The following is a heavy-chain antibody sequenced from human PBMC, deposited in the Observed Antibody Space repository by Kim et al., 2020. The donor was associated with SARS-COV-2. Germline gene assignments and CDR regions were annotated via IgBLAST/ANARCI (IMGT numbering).Heavy chain of an antibody. D-gene: IGHD2-21*02. CDR2: IIPIFGTA. J-gene: IGHJ6*02. CDR3: AREGDWSRENYYYYGMDV. Sequence: SVKVSCKASGGTFSSYAISWVRQAPGQGLEWMGGIIPIFGTANYAQKFQGRVTITADESTSTAYMELSSLRSEDTAVYYCAREGDWSRENYYYYGMDVWGQGTTVTVSS. V-gene: IGHV1-69*13. CDR1: GGTFSSYA.